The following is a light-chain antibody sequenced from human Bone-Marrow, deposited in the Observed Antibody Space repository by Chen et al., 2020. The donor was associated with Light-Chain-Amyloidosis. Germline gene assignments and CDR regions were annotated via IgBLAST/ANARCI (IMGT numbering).Light chain of an antibody. CDR1: NIGSTS. J-gene: IGLJ3*02. CDR2: DDS. V-gene: IGLV3-21*02. CDR3: QVWDRSSDRPV. Sequence: YVLTQPSSVSVAPGQTATIACGGNNIGSTSVHWYQQTPGQAPLLVVYDDSDRPSGIPERLSGSNYGNTATLTISRVEAGDEADYYCQVWDRSSDRPVFGGGTKLTVL.